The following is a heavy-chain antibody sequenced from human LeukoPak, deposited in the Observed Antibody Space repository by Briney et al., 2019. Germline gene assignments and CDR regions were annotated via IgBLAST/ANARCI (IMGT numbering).Heavy chain of an antibody. CDR2: INPNSGGT. Sequence: ASVKVSCKASGYTFTGYYMHWVRHAPGQGLEWMGWINPNSGGTNYAQKFQGRVTMTRDTSISTAYMELSRLRSDDTAVYYCARGTYSSGWYLNPYYYYYYMDVWGKGTTVTISS. V-gene: IGHV1-2*02. J-gene: IGHJ6*03. CDR3: ARGTYSSGWYLNPYYYYYYMDV. D-gene: IGHD6-19*01. CDR1: GYTFTGYY.